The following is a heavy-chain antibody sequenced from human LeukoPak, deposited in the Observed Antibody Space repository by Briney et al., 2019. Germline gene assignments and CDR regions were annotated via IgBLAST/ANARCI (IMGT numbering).Heavy chain of an antibody. V-gene: IGHV1-69*13. Sequence: SVTVSCKASGCTFSSYAISWVRPAPGQGLEWMGRIIPIFCTANYAQKFQGRVTITADESTSTAYMELSSLRSEDTAVYYCARDLYGVDPWGQGTLVTVSS. J-gene: IGHJ5*02. CDR1: GCTFSSYA. CDR3: ARDLYGVDP. D-gene: IGHD3-16*01. CDR2: IIPIFCTA.